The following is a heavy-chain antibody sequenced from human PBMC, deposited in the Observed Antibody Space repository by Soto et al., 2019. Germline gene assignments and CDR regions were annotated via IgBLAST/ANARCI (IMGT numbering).Heavy chain of an antibody. Sequence: QLQLQESGPGLVKPLETLSLTCTVSGGSISSSSYYWGWIRQPPGKGLEWIGSIYYSGSTYYNPSLKRRVTISVDTSKNQFSLKLSSVTAADTAVYYCARHTPAISISDHWGQGTLVTVSS. V-gene: IGHV4-39*01. D-gene: IGHD2-15*01. CDR3: ARHTPAISISDH. J-gene: IGHJ4*02. CDR1: GGSISSSSYY. CDR2: IYYSGST.